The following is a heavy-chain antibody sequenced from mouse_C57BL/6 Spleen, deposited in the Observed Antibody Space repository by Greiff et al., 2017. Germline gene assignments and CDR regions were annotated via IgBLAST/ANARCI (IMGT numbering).Heavy chain of an antibody. V-gene: IGHV1-50*01. CDR1: GYTFTSYW. J-gene: IGHJ2*01. CDR3: ARDPHYGSSPFDY. D-gene: IGHD1-1*01. CDR2: IDPSDSYT. Sequence: VKLQQPGAELVKPGASVKLSCKASGYTFTSYWMQWVKQRPGQGLEWIGEIDPSDSYTNYNQKFKGKATLTVDTSSSTAYMQLSSLTSEDSAVYYCARDPHYGSSPFDYWGQGTTLTVSS.